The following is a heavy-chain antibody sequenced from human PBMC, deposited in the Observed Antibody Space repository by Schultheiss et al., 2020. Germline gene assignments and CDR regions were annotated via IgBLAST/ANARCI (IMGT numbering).Heavy chain of an antibody. CDR1: GFTFSSYG. Sequence: GESLKISCAASGFTFSSYGMHWVRQAPGKGLEWVAFIRYDGSNKYYADSVKGRFTISRDNSKNTLYLQMNSLRAEDTAVYYCAKDQVGATNYYYYMDVWGKGTTVTVSS. CDR3: AKDQVGATNYYYYMDV. CDR2: IRYDGSNK. V-gene: IGHV3-30*02. J-gene: IGHJ6*03. D-gene: IGHD1-26*01.